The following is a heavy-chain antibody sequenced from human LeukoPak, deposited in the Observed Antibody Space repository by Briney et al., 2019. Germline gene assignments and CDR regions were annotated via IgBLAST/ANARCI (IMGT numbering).Heavy chain of an antibody. Sequence: NPGGSLRLSCAASGFTFSDAWMTWVRQAPGKGLEWVGRIKSKTDGETTDYAAPVKGRFTILRDDSKNTLYLQMNSLKTEDTAVYYCTTVIATSSFDYWGQGTLVTVSS. CDR2: IKSKTDGETT. CDR3: TTVIATSSFDY. J-gene: IGHJ4*02. D-gene: IGHD3-22*01. V-gene: IGHV3-15*01. CDR1: GFTFSDAW.